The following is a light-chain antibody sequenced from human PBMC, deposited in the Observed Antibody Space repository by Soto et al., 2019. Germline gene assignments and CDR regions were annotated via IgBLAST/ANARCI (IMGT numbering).Light chain of an antibody. Sequence: QSVLTQPPSVSGAPGQRVTISCTGCSSNIGAGYDVHWYQHLPGTAPKLLIYGNINRPSGIPDRFSGSKSDTSASLAITGLQAEDEADYYCQSYDSSLSVVFGGGTKLTVL. CDR2: GNI. CDR3: QSYDSSLSVV. J-gene: IGLJ2*01. V-gene: IGLV1-40*01. CDR1: SSNIGAGYD.